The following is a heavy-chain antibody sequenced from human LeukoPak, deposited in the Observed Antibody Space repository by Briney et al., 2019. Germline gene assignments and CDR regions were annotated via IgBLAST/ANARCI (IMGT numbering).Heavy chain of an antibody. Sequence: ASVKVSCKASGYTFTSYAMNWVRQAPGQGLEWMGGIIPIFGTANYAQKFQGRVTITADKSTSTAYMELSSLRSEDTAVYYCARSLGIRDAFDIWGQGTMVTVSS. J-gene: IGHJ3*02. D-gene: IGHD3-10*01. V-gene: IGHV1-69*06. CDR2: IIPIFGTA. CDR3: ARSLGIRDAFDI. CDR1: GYTFTSYA.